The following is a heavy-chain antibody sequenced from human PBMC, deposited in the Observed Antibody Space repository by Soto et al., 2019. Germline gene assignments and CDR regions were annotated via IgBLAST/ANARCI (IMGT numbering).Heavy chain of an antibody. CDR1: GGTFSSYA. CDR2: ISAYNGNT. CDR3: ARDGTYYDFWSGYYSDNWFDP. Sequence: ASVKVSCKASGGTFSSYAISWVRQAPGQGLEWMGWISAYNGNTNYAQKLQGRVTMTTDTSTSTAYMELRSLRSDDTAVYYCARDGTYYDFWSGYYSDNWFDPWGQGTLVTVSS. V-gene: IGHV1-18*01. J-gene: IGHJ5*02. D-gene: IGHD3-3*01.